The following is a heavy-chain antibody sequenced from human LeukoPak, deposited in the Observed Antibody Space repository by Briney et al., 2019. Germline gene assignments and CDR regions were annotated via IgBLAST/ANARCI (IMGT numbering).Heavy chain of an antibody. Sequence: ASVKVSCKASGYDFTSYAMHWVRQAPGQRLEWMGWIDAGNGNTKYSQKFQDRVTVTRDTSTSTAYMELSSLRSEDTAVYYCAKDEKGYYHDTSGYPDAFDIWGQGTMVTVSS. CDR3: AKDEKGYYHDTSGYPDAFDI. CDR1: GYDFTSYA. D-gene: IGHD3-22*01. CDR2: IDAGNGNT. V-gene: IGHV1-3*01. J-gene: IGHJ3*02.